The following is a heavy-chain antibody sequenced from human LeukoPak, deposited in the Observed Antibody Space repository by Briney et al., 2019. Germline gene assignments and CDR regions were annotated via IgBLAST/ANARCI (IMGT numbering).Heavy chain of an antibody. CDR3: ASSTFRAGYYDILTGYYAYYYYYMDV. J-gene: IGHJ6*03. Sequence: SETLSLTCTVSGGSISTFYWSWIRQPPGKGLEWIGYIYAGGSTNYNPSLKSRVTISVDTSKNQFSLKLSSVTASDTAVYYCASSTFRAGYYDILTGYYAYYYYYMDVWGKGTTVTVSS. CDR1: GGSISTFY. D-gene: IGHD3-9*01. V-gene: IGHV4-4*09. CDR2: IYAGGST.